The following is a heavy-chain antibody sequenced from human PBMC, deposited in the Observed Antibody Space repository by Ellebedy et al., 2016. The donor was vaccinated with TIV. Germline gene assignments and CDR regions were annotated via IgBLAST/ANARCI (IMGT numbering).Heavy chain of an antibody. CDR2: INQNGSKI. J-gene: IGHJ6*03. Sequence: GGSLRLSXAGSGFTFTNYWMNWVRQAPGKGLEWVANINQNGSKIYYVDSVKGRFTISRDNAKNSVSLQMNSLRAEDTAVYYCARRYMDVWGKGTTVTVSS. V-gene: IGHV3-7*01. CDR3: ARRYMDV. CDR1: GFTFTNYW.